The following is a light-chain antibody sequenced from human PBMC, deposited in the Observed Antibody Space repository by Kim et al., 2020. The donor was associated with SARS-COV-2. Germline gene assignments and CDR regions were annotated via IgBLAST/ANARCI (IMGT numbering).Light chain of an antibody. CDR2: EVS. CDR3: SSYTSSSTWV. CDR1: SRDVGSYDR. J-gene: IGLJ3*02. V-gene: IGLV2-18*02. Sequence: GQSVTVSCTGASRDVGSYDRVSWYQQPPGTAPKVMFYEVSNRPSGVPDRFSGSKSGNTASLTISGLQAEDEADYYCSSYTSSSTWVFGGGTQLTVL.